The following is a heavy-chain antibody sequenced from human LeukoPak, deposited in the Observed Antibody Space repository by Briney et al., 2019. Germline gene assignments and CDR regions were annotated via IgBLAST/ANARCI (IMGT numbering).Heavy chain of an antibody. D-gene: IGHD3-9*01. Sequence: ASVKVSCKASGYTFTGYYMHWVRQAPGQGLEWMGWINPNSGGTNYAQKFQGRVTMTRDTSISTAYMELSRLRSDDTAVYYCARTNYDILTGPYYYYVDVWGKGTTVTVSS. CDR1: GYTFTGYY. V-gene: IGHV1-2*02. CDR2: INPNSGGT. J-gene: IGHJ6*03. CDR3: ARTNYDILTGPYYYYVDV.